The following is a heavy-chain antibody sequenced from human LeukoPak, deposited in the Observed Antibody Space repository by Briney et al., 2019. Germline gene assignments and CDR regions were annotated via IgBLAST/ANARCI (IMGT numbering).Heavy chain of an antibody. CDR3: ARHDRAWLADYDAFDI. Sequence: HGESLKISCKGSGYSFTSYWIGWVRQMPGKGLEWMGIIYPGDSDTRYSPSFQGQVTISADKSISTAYLQWSSLKASDTAMYYCARHDRAWLADYDAFDIWGQGTMVTVSS. V-gene: IGHV5-51*01. J-gene: IGHJ3*02. D-gene: IGHD6-19*01. CDR1: GYSFTSYW. CDR2: IYPGDSDT.